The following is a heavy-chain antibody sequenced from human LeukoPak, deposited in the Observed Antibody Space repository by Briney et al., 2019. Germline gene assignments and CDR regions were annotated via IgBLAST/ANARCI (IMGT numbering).Heavy chain of an antibody. CDR3: ARLLDRPVYFDY. D-gene: IGHD1-1*01. CDR2: IYYSGST. CDR1: GGSISNYY. J-gene: IGHJ4*02. V-gene: IGHV4-39*01. Sequence: SETLSLTCTVSGGSISNYYWGWIRQPPGKGLGWIGNIYYSGSTYYNPSLKSRVTISVDTSKNQFSLKLSSVTAADTAVYYCARLLDRPVYFDYWGQGTLVIVSS.